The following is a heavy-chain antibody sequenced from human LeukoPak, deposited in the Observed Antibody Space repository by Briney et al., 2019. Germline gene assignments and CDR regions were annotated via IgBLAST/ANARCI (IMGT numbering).Heavy chain of an antibody. J-gene: IGHJ4*02. CDR2: ISSSSSYI. D-gene: IGHD4-17*01. Sequence: GGSLRLSCAASGFTFSSYSMNWVRQAPGKGLEWVSSISSSSSYIYYADSVKGRLTISRDNAKNSLYLQMNSLRAEDTAVYYCARGALYGDYNDYWGQGTLVTVSS. CDR1: GFTFSSYS. V-gene: IGHV3-21*01. CDR3: ARGALYGDYNDY.